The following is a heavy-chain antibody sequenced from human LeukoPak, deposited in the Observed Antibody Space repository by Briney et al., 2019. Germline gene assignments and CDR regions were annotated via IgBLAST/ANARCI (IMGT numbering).Heavy chain of an antibody. Sequence: GASVKVSCKASGYTFTSYDINWVRQATGQGLEWMGWMNPNSGNTGYAQKFQGRVTMTRNTSISTAYMELSSLRSEDTAAYYCARGRRFLEWSVDYWGQGTLVTVSS. J-gene: IGHJ4*02. CDR3: ARGRRFLEWSVDY. D-gene: IGHD3-3*01. CDR2: MNPNSGNT. CDR1: GYTFTSYD. V-gene: IGHV1-8*01.